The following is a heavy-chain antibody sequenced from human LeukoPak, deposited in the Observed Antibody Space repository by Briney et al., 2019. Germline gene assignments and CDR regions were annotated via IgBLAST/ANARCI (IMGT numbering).Heavy chain of an antibody. CDR2: ICGSGAST. J-gene: IGHJ4*02. Sequence: SGGSLRLSCAASGFTFSSYAMSWVRQATGKGLEWVSVICGSGASTYYADSVKGRFTISRDNTKSTLYLQMNSLRAEDTAVYYCAKEVGRSCYSACSYWGQGTLVTVSS. D-gene: IGHD2-15*01. CDR3: AKEVGRSCYSACSY. CDR1: GFTFSSYA. V-gene: IGHV3-23*01.